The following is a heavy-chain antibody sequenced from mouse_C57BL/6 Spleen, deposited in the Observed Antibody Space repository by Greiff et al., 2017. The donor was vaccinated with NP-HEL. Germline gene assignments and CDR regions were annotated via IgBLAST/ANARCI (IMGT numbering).Heavy chain of an antibody. CDR3: ASYYYSSIPYYAMDY. CDR2: IYPRSGNT. CDR1: GYTFTSYG. J-gene: IGHJ4*01. Sequence: QVQLKESGAELARPGASVKLSCKASGYTFTSYGISWVKQRTGQGLEWIGEIYPRSGNTYYNEKFKGKATLTADKSSSTAYMELRSLTSEDSAVYFCASYYYSSIPYYAMDYWGQGTSVTVSS. D-gene: IGHD1-1*01. V-gene: IGHV1-81*01.